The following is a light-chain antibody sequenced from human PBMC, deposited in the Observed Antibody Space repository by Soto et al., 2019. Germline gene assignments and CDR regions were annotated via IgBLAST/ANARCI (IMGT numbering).Light chain of an antibody. CDR3: SSYTSSSTPYYV. V-gene: IGLV2-14*01. CDR2: DVS. CDR1: SSDVGGYNY. J-gene: IGLJ1*01. Sequence: QSALTQPASVSGSPGQSITISCTGTSSDVGGYNYVSWYQQHPRKAPKLMIYDVSNRPSGVSNRFSGSKSGNTASLTISGLQAEDEADYYCSSYTSSSTPYYVFGTGTKLTVL.